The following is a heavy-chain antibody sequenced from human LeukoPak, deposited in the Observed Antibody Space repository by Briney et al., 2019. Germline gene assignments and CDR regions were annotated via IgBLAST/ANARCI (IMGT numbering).Heavy chain of an antibody. CDR1: GYTFTGYY. V-gene: IGHV1-2*02. Sequence: ASVKVSCKASGYTFTGYYMHWVRQAPGQGLEWMGWINPNSGGTNYAQKFQGRVTMTRDTSISTAYMELNRLTSDATAVYYCARASYYDFWSGYFFDYWGQGTLVTVSS. J-gene: IGHJ4*02. CDR3: ARASYYDFWSGYFFDY. CDR2: INPNSGGT. D-gene: IGHD3-3*01.